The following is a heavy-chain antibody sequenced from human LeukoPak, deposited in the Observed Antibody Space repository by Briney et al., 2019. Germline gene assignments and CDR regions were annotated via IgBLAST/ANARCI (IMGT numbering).Heavy chain of an antibody. D-gene: IGHD2-2*01. J-gene: IGHJ4*02. Sequence: GESLKIPCKGPGYSFPSYWIAWGRQMPGKGLEWRGIIYPGDADTRYSPSLQGQVTISADKYISTAYLQWSSLKASDTAIYYCARQWGDCSSTSCYSAYWGQGTLVTVSS. CDR2: IYPGDADT. CDR3: ARQWGDCSSTSCYSAY. V-gene: IGHV5-51*01. CDR1: GYSFPSYW.